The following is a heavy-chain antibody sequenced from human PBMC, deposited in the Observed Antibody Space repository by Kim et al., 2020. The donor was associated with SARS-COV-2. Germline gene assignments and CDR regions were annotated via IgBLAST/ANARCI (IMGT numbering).Heavy chain of an antibody. D-gene: IGHD3-10*01. Sequence: GESLRLSCAASGFIFSSYWMTWVRQAPGKGLEWVANIKQDGSDKYYVDSVKGRFTISRDNAKNSLYLLMNSLRAEDTAVYYCVRGRHYYGSGSHDYYYYG. V-gene: IGHV3-7*01. CDR2: IKQDGSDK. CDR3: VRGRHYYGSGSHDYYYYG. J-gene: IGHJ6*01. CDR1: GFIFSSYW.